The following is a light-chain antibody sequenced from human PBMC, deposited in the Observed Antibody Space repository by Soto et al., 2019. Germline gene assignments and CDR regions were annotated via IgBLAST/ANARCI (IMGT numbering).Light chain of an antibody. CDR1: SSDVGGYNY. J-gene: IGLJ2*01. CDR2: DVS. Sequence: QPVLTRPASVSGSPGQSITISCTGTSSDVGGYNYVSWYQQHPGKAPKLMIYDVSNRPSGVSNRFSGSKSGNTASLTISGLQAEDEADYYCSSYTSSSTLVFGGGTKVTVL. V-gene: IGLV2-14*01. CDR3: SSYTSSSTLV.